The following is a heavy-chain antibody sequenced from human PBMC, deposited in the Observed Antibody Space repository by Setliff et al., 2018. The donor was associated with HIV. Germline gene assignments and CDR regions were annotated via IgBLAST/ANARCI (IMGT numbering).Heavy chain of an antibody. D-gene: IGHD6-13*01. V-gene: IGHV3-30*04. J-gene: IGHJ6*03. CDR2: MSYDGSNQ. CDR1: GFTFSRYA. Sequence: GGSLRLSCAASGFTFSRYAMHWVRQAPGKGPEWAAVMSYDGSNQNYADSVKGRFTISRDNSKSTMYLQVDSLTAEDTAVYYCARDRGLGSSSPGRYYYVDVWGKGTTVTVSS. CDR3: ARDRGLGSSSPGRYYYVDV.